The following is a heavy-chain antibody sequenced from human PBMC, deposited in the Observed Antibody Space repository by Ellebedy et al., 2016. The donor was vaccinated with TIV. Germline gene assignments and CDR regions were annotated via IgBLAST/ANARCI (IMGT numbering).Heavy chain of an antibody. CDR2: IYFSGSA. Sequence: SETLSLXXTVSGDSISSYYWSWIRRPPGKGLEWIGHIYFSGSATYNPSLRSRVTISVHTSKQQFSLNLSSVTAADTAIYYCARWNSGVVGLDALDIWGQGKMVTVSS. CDR3: ARWNSGVVGLDALDI. J-gene: IGHJ3*02. D-gene: IGHD1-7*01. V-gene: IGHV4-4*09. CDR1: GDSISSYY.